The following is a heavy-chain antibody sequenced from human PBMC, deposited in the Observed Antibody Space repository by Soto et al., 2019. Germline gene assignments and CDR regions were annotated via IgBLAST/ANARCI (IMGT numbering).Heavy chain of an antibody. J-gene: IGHJ5*02. CDR1: NGSITSGNW. CDR3: ARVWGALAPIAGWFGP. D-gene: IGHD3-16*01. CDR2: IYQTGST. Sequence: QVQLQESGPGLVKPSGTLSLTCAVSNGSITSGNWWSWVRQPPGKGLEWIGDIYQTGSTNYNPSLRSGVIISVDKSKNNFSLSLSSVTAADTAVYFCARVWGALAPIAGWFGPWGRGILVTVSS. V-gene: IGHV4-4*02.